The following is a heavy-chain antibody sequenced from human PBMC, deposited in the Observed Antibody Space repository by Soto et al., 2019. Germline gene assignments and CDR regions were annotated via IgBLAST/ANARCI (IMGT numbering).Heavy chain of an antibody. V-gene: IGHV1-3*01. Sequence: ASVKVSCKASGYTFTSYAMHWVRQAPGQRLEWMGWINAGNGKTKYYQKFQGRVTITRATSASQAYMELSSLSFKDPAVYYWAGNVAAFDYGAKGTLVPVPP. J-gene: IGHJ4*02. CDR3: AGNVAAFDY. D-gene: IGHD6-25*01. CDR1: GYTFTSYA. CDR2: INAGNGKT.